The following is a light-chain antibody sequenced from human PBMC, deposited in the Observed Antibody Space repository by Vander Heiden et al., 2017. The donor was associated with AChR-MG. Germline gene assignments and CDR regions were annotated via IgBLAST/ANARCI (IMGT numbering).Light chain of an antibody. CDR3: QLYGGSQGNI. CDR2: GAS. J-gene: IGKJ2*01. V-gene: IGKV3-20*01. CDR1: QSDSYNS. Sequence: EIVLTQSPGTLSLSPGERATLSCRASQSDSYNSLVWYQQKPGQAPRLLIYGASSRATGIPDRFSGTGSGTEFTLTVTRMEPEDFAVYYCQLYGGSQGNIYGPGTKLEL.